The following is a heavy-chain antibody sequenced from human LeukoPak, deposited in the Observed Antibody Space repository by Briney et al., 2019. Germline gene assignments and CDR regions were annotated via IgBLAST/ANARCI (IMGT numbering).Heavy chain of an antibody. CDR3: ARGPPMVRGVQFDY. D-gene: IGHD3-10*01. J-gene: IGHJ4*02. CDR2: ISYDGSNK. Sequence: GGSLRLSCAASGFTFSSYAMHWARQAPGKGLEWVAVISYDGSNKYYADSVKGRFTIYRDNTKHTLYMQMNSVRAEDTAVYYCARGPPMVRGVQFDYWGQGTLVTVYS. CDR1: GFTFSSYA. V-gene: IGHV3-30*04.